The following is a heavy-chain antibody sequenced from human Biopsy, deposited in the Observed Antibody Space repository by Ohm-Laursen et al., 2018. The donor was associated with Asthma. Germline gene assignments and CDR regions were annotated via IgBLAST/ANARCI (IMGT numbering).Heavy chain of an antibody. CDR3: AKRRGYSDLTDFDH. V-gene: IGHV3-30*18. J-gene: IGHJ4*02. CDR2: VSYDGGVA. D-gene: IGHD3-3*01. Sequence: SLRLSCTAFGFTFSSFGMHWVRQAPGKGLEWVAVVSYDGGVAHYADSMKGRFTISRDNAKSTLYLQMNRLRTDDTAVYYCAKRRGYSDLTDFDHWGQGTLVTVSS. CDR1: GFTFSSFG.